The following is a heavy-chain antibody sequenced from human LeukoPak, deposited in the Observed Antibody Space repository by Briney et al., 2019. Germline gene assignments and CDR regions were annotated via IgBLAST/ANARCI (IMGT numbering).Heavy chain of an antibody. CDR1: GGSISSGSYY. Sequence: PSQTLSLTCTVSGGSISSGSYYWSWIRQPAGTGLEWIGRIYTSGSTNYNPSLKSRVTISVDTSKNQFSLKLSSVTAADTAVYYCAREGKNYYDSSGYPFDYWGQGTLVTVSS. V-gene: IGHV4-61*02. CDR2: IYTSGST. CDR3: AREGKNYYDSSGYPFDY. D-gene: IGHD3-22*01. J-gene: IGHJ4*02.